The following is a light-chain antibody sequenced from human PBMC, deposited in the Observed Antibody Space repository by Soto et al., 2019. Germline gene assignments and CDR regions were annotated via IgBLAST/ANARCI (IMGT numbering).Light chain of an antibody. CDR1: SSDVGADKY. CDR3: QSYSTTSTLVV. CDR2: ELT. V-gene: IGLV2-14*03. J-gene: IGLJ3*02. Sequence: QSVLTPPSSLSGSPEQSITISYAGTSSDVGADKYVCWYQQHPDNAHKLIIYELTNRPSGVSNRFSDSKSGNTACLTISGLQAEDEADYYCQSYSTTSTLVVFGGGTKVTVL.